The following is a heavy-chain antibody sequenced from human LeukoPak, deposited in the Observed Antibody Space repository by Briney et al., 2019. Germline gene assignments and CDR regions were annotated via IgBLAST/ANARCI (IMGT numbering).Heavy chain of an antibody. CDR1: GYTFTSYG. Sequence: ASVKVSCKASGYTFTSYGITWVRQAPGQGLEWMGGIIPIFGTANYAQKFQGRVTITADESTSTAYMELSSLRSEDTAVYYCAVGSYYREFDYWGQGTLVTVSS. J-gene: IGHJ4*02. CDR2: IIPIFGTA. D-gene: IGHD1-26*01. V-gene: IGHV1-69*13. CDR3: AVGSYYREFDY.